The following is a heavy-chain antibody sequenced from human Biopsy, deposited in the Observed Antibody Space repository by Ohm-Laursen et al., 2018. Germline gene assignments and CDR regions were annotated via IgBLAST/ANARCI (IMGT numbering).Heavy chain of an antibody. J-gene: IGHJ6*02. CDR1: GVSVNTFDFY. CDR3: ARAYYYGAGSFYSPWMEV. V-gene: IGHV4-61*08. CDR2: IFYSGST. Sequence: SDTLSLTCTVSGVSVNTFDFYWAWIRQPPGKGLEWIGYIFYSGSTKYNPSLQRRVRLSLDTANNQFSLTLRSVSAADTATYYCARAYYYGAGSFYSPWMEVWGQGTTVSVS. D-gene: IGHD3-10*01.